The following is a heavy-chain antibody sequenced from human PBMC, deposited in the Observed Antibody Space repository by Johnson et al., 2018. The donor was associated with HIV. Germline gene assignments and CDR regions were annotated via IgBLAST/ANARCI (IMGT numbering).Heavy chain of an antibody. CDR1: GLMFSRYG. CDR3: TREGRTVAAFTVGAFDI. V-gene: IGHV3-72*01. CDR2: TRNKANSYTT. J-gene: IGHJ3*02. Sequence: VQLVESGGGVVQPGRSLRLSCEASGLMFSRYGMHWVRQAPGRGLDWVGRTRNKANSYTTEYAASVKGRFITSRDDSKNTLYLQMNSLKTEATAVYYCTREGRTVAAFTVGAFDIWGQGTMVTVSS. D-gene: IGHD6-19*01.